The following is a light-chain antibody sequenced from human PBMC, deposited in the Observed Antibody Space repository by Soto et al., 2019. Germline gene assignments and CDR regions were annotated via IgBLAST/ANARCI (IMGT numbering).Light chain of an antibody. J-gene: IGKJ3*01. Sequence: DIQMTQSPSSLSASVGARVSITCQASQDIRTSLSWFQQKPGRAPRLLIYGASYLETGVTSRFRGSGSGTDFTCTISSLQPEDIATYYCQHYHNLPPFTFGPGTRVDVK. CDR1: QDIRTS. V-gene: IGKV1-33*01. CDR2: GAS. CDR3: QHYHNLPPFT.